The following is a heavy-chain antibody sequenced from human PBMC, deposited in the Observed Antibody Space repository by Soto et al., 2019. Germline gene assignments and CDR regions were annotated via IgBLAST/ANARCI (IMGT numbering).Heavy chain of an antibody. CDR2: INAGNGNT. V-gene: IGHV1-3*01. D-gene: IGHD5-18*01. CDR3: AREYSYGPYYYYGMDV. Sequence: QVQLVQSGAEVKKPGASVKVSCKASGYTFTSYAMHWVRQAPGQRLEWMGWINAGNGNTKYSQKFQGRVTITRDTSASTAYMELSSLRSEDTAVYYCAREYSYGPYYYYGMDVWGQGTTVTVSS. CDR1: GYTFTSYA. J-gene: IGHJ6*02.